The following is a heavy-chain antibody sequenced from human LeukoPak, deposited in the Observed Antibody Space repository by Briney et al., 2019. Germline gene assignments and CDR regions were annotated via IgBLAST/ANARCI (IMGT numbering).Heavy chain of an antibody. J-gene: IGHJ4*02. D-gene: IGHD3-22*01. CDR3: AKGPTEYYYDSSGYFKY. CDR1: GVSFSIYG. V-gene: IGHV3-30*18. Sequence: GGSLRLSRAASGVSFSIYGIHWVRQAPGKGLEWVAFISYDGSKKDYADSVKGRFTISRDNSKNTLYLQMNRLKSEDTATYYCAKGPTEYYYDSSGYFKYWGQGTLVTVSS. CDR2: ISYDGSKK.